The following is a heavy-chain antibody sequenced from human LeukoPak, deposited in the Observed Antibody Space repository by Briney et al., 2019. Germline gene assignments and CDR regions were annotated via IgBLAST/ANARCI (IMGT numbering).Heavy chain of an antibody. D-gene: IGHD3-22*01. Sequence: KPSETLSLTCTVSGGSISSYYWSWIRQPPGKGLDWIGYIYYSGSTNYNPSLKSRVTISVDTSKNQFSLKLSSVTAADTAVYYCARGMSATSGYLELEYWGQGALVTVST. CDR3: ARGMSATSGYLELEY. V-gene: IGHV4-59*01. CDR1: GGSISSYY. J-gene: IGHJ4*02. CDR2: IYYSGST.